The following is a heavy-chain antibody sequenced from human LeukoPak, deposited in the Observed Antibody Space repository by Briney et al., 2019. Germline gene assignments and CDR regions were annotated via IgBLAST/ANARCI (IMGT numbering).Heavy chain of an antibody. J-gene: IGHJ4*02. V-gene: IGHV4-31*03. CDR3: ARQEYDFWSGYPWGGFDY. CDR1: GGSISSGGYY. Sequence: SQTLSLTCTVSGGSISSGGYYWSWIRQHPGTGLEWIGYIYYSGSTNYNPSLKSRVTISVDTSKNQFSLKLSSVTAADTAVYYCARQEYDFWSGYPWGGFDYWGQGTLVTVSS. D-gene: IGHD3-3*01. CDR2: IYYSGST.